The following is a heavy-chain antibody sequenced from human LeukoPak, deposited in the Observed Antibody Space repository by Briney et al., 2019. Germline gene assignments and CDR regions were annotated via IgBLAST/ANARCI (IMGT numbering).Heavy chain of an antibody. V-gene: IGHV3-11*04. CDR2: ISSSGSTI. CDR3: ASGKQGETNYFDY. Sequence: GGSLRLSCAASGFTFSDYYMSWIRQAPGKGLEWVSYISSSGSTIYYADSVKGRFTISRDNAKNSLYLQMNSLRAEDTAAYYCASGKQGETNYFDYWGQGTLVTVSS. D-gene: IGHD3-16*01. CDR1: GFTFSDYY. J-gene: IGHJ4*02.